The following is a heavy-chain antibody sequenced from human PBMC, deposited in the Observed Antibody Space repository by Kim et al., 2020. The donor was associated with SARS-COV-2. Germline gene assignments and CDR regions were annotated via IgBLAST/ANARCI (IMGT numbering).Heavy chain of an antibody. D-gene: IGHD3-10*01. CDR3: AKDTKVRGVLRYFDY. J-gene: IGHJ4*02. V-gene: IGHV3-23*01. Sequence: DTVKGRLTISSDQSEDTLYLQMNSLRAEDTAVYYCAKDTKVRGVLRYFDYWGQGTLVTVSS.